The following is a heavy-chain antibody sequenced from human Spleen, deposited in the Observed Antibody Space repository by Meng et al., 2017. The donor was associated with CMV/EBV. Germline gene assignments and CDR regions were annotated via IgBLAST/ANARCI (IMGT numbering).Heavy chain of an antibody. CDR2: IYYNGYT. J-gene: IGHJ3*02. V-gene: IGHV4-61*01. CDR3: ARGLGYCSSTSCYKLPVSAFDI. D-gene: IGHD2-2*01. CDR1: GDSVSSSSYY. Sequence: SETLSLTCTVSGDSVSSSSYYWTWIRQPPGKGPEWFGYIYYNGYTNYNPSLRSRVTISVDTSKNQFSLKLSSVTAADTAVYYCARGLGYCSSTSCYKLPVSAFDIWGQGTMVTVSS.